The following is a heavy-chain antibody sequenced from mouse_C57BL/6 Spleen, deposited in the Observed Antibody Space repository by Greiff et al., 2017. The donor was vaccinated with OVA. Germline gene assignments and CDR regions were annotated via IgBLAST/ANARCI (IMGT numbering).Heavy chain of an antibody. Sequence: VQLQQSGAELVRPGSSVKLSCKASGYTFTSYWMHWVKQRPIQGLEWIGNIDPSDSETHYNQKFKDKATLTVDKSSSTAYMQLSSLTSEDSAVYYCARDYYGSSLGAMDYWGQGTSVTVSS. CDR2: IDPSDSET. V-gene: IGHV1-52*01. D-gene: IGHD1-1*01. J-gene: IGHJ4*01. CDR3: ARDYYGSSLGAMDY. CDR1: GYTFTSYW.